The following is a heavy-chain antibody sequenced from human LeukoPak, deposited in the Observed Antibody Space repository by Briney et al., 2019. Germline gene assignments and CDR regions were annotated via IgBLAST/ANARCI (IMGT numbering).Heavy chain of an antibody. CDR2: IYTTGCT. CDR1: GGSISSGSYY. CDR3: ARDYVYGYSYGFYYYYMDV. D-gene: IGHD5-18*01. Sequence: SETLSLTCTGSGGSISSGSYYWRWIRQPAGKGLEWIARIYTTGCTHYNPSLQTRITISVDTSKNQFSLKLSSVTAADTAVYYCARDYVYGYSYGFYYYYMDVWGKGTTVTVSS. J-gene: IGHJ6*03. V-gene: IGHV4-61*02.